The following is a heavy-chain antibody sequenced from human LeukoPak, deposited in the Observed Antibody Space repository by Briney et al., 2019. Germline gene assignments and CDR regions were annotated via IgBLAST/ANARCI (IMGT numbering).Heavy chain of an antibody. Sequence: SETLSLTCSVSGGSLSGFYCSWIRQPPGQGLEGIGYIYYSGSTNYNPSLKSRVIISRDTAKNQFALNLSSVTAADTAVYYCARGYTAGWLSGYWGQGTLVTVSS. J-gene: IGHJ4*02. CDR1: GGSLSGFY. CDR2: IYYSGST. V-gene: IGHV4-59*08. CDR3: ARGYTAGWLSGY. D-gene: IGHD6-19*01.